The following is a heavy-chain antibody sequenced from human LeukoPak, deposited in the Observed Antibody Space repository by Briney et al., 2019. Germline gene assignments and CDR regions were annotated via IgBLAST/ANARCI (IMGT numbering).Heavy chain of an antibody. J-gene: IGHJ4*02. CDR1: GFTVSSKY. D-gene: IGHD1-7*01. V-gene: IGHV3-66*01. CDR2: IYSGGRT. CDR3: ARDWGNWNYDY. Sequence: PGGSLRLSCAASGFTVSSKYMSWVRQAPGKGLEWVSTIYSGGRTYYADSVKGRFTISRDNSKNTLYLQMNSLRAEDTAVYYCARDWGNWNYDYWGQGSLVTVSS.